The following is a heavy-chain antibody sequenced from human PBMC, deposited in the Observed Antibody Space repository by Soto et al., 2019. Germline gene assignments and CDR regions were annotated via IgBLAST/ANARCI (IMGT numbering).Heavy chain of an antibody. J-gene: IGHJ4*02. CDR1: GFSFSISA. V-gene: IGHV3-21*02. CDR3: ARGGGSLNY. Sequence: DVQLVESGGGLVKPGGSLRLSCEVSGFSFSISAMNWVRQAPGKGLEWVSSINSGSTSVRYADSVKGRFTISRDNANNSLSLHMNRLRVEDTAVYYCARGGGSLNYWGQGTLVTVSS. D-gene: IGHD2-15*01. CDR2: INSGSTSV.